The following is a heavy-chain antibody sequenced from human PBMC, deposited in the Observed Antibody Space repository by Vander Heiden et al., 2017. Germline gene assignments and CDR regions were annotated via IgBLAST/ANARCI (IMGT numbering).Heavy chain of an antibody. CDR1: GFTFGDYA. CDR3: TRDSSSWYPVDY. CDR2: IRSKAYGGTT. J-gene: IGHJ4*02. D-gene: IGHD6-13*01. V-gene: IGHV3-49*05. Sequence: EVQLVESGGGLVKPGRSLRLSCTASGFTFGDYAMSWFRQAPGKGLEWVGFIRSKAYGGTTEYAASVKGRFTISRDDSKSIAYLQMNSLKTEDTAVYYCTRDSSSWYPVDYWGQGTRVTVSS.